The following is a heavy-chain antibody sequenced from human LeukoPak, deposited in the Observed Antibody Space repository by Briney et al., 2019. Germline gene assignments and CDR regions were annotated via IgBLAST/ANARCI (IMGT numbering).Heavy chain of an antibody. D-gene: IGHD4-17*01. CDR2: IYTSGST. V-gene: IGHV4-4*07. J-gene: IGHJ4*02. CDR3: ARGGDDYGGNDFDY. Sequence: SETLSLTCTVSGGSISSYYWSWIRQPAGKGLEWIGRIYTSGSTNYNPSLKSRVTMSVDTSRNQFSLKLSSVTAADTAVYYCARGGDDYGGNDFDYWGQGTLVTVSS. CDR1: GGSISSYY.